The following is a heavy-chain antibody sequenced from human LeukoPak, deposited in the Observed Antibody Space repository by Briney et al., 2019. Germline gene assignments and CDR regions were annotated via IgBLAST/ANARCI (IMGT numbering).Heavy chain of an antibody. D-gene: IGHD2-15*01. V-gene: IGHV1-69*13. CDR1: GGTFSSYA. CDR2: IIPIFGAA. Sequence: SVKVSCKASGGTFSSYAISWVRQAPGQGLEWIGGIIPIFGAANYAQKFQGRVTITADESTSTAYMELSSLRSEDTAVYYCARVGAAATVDYWGQGTLVTVSS. J-gene: IGHJ4*02. CDR3: ARVGAAATVDY.